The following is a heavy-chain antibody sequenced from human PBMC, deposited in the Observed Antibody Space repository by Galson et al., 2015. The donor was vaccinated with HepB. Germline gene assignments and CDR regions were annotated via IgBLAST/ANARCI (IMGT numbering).Heavy chain of an antibody. CDR3: AKRTEVYSSGMGY. CDR1: GFTFSSYA. D-gene: IGHD6-19*01. V-gene: IGHV3-23*01. CDR2: ISGSGGST. J-gene: IGHJ4*02. Sequence: SLRLSCAASGFTFSSYAMSWVRQAPGKGLEWVSAISGSGGSTYYADSVKGRFTISRDNSKNTLYLQMNSLRAEDTAVYYCAKRTEVYSSGMGYWGQGTLVTVSS.